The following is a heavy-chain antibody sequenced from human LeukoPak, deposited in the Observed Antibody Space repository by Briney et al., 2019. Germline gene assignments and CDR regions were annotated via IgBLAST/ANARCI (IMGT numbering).Heavy chain of an antibody. Sequence: GGSLRLSCAPSGLAVSSTFMSWVRQAPGRGLEWVSIIYNGGTTHYADSVKGRFTISRDNAKNMLYLQMDSLRVGDTAIYYCARNTDYYGSGTYGYFDHWGRGTLVTVSS. J-gene: IGHJ2*01. CDR2: IYNGGTT. V-gene: IGHV3-53*01. CDR1: GLAVSSTF. D-gene: IGHD3-10*01. CDR3: ARNTDYYGSGTYGYFDH.